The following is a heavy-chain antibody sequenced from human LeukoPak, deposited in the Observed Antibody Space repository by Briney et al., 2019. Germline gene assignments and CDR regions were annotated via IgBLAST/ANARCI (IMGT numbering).Heavy chain of an antibody. V-gene: IGHV1-18*04. CDR2: ISAYNGDI. CDR3: ARDHSSSCQLLDY. D-gene: IGHD6-13*01. CDR1: GYTFTGYY. Sequence: ASVKVSCKASGYTFTGYYMHWVRQAPGQGLEWMGWISAYNGDIKYAEKFQGRITMTTDTFTNTAYMELRSLRSDDTAVYYCARDHSSSCQLLDYWGQGTLVTVSS. J-gene: IGHJ4*02.